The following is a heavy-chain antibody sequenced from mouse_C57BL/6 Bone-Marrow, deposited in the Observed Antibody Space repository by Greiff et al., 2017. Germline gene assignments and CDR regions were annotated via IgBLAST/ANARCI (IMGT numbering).Heavy chain of an antibody. Sequence: QVQLQQPGAELVMPGASVKLSCKASGYTFTSYWMHWVKQRPGQGLEWIGEIDPSDSYTNYNQKFKGKSTLTVDKSSSTAYMQLSSLTSEDSAVYYCARYDYYGSSYKDDAMDYWGQGTSVTVSS. CDR3: ARYDYYGSSYKDDAMDY. V-gene: IGHV1-69*01. CDR2: IDPSDSYT. D-gene: IGHD1-1*01. CDR1: GYTFTSYW. J-gene: IGHJ4*01.